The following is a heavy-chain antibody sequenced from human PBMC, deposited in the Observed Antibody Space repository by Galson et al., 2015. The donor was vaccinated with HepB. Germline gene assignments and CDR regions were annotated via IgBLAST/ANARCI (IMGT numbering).Heavy chain of an antibody. D-gene: IGHD1-26*01. CDR2: ISYDGSNK. CDR3: ARDWSLVGATSWVFDY. V-gene: IGHV3-30*04. J-gene: IGHJ4*02. CDR1: GFTFSSYA. Sequence: SLKLSCAASGFTFSSYAMHWVRQAPGKGLEWVAVISYDGSNKYYADSVKGRFTISRDNSKNTLYLQMNSLRAEDTAVYYCARDWSLVGATSWVFDYWGQGTLVTVSS.